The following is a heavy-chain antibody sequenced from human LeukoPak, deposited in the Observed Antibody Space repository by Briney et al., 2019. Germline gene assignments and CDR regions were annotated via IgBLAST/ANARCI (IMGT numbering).Heavy chain of an antibody. CDR2: IIPIFGTP. V-gene: IGHV1-69*06. D-gene: IGHD2-15*01. CDR3: ASATLRCSGGSCYEMDV. CDR1: GGTLSSYV. J-gene: IGHJ6*03. Sequence: GASVKVSCKASGGTLSSYVISWVRQAPGQGLEWMGGIIPIFGTPNYAQKFQGRVTITADKSTSTAYMELSSLRSEDTAVYYCASATLRCSGGSCYEMDVWGKGTTVTVS.